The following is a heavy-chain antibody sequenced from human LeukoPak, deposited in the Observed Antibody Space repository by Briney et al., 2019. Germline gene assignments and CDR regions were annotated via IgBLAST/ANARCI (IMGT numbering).Heavy chain of an antibody. CDR2: IIPILGIA. CDR1: GGTFSSYA. V-gene: IGHV1-69*04. J-gene: IGHJ4*02. CDR3: ATEVQYYYDSSGYYHPFDY. Sequence: GASVKASCKASGGTFSSYAISWVRQAPGQGLEWMGRIIPILGIANYAQKFRGRVTITADKSTSTAYMELSSLRSEDTAVYYCATEVQYYYDSSGYYHPFDYWGQGTLVTVSS. D-gene: IGHD3-22*01.